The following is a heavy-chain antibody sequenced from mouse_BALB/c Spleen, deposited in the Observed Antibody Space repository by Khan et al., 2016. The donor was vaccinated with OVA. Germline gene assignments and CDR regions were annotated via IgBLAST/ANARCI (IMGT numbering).Heavy chain of an antibody. V-gene: IGHV1-4*01. J-gene: IGHJ3*01. CDR2: INPSNGYT. D-gene: IGHD2-14*01. CDR3: VRDGAYERNDGWCAY. CDR1: GYTFTSYT. Sequence: QIQLVQSGAELARPGASVKMSCKASGYTFTSYTIHWIKLRPGQGLEWIGFINPSNGYTNYNQKFKDKATLTADKSSTTVYMQLSSLTSDDSAVYNCVRDGAYERNDGWCAYWGQVTLVTVSA.